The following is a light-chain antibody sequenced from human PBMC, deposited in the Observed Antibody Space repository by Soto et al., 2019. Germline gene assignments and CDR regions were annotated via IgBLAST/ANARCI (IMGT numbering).Light chain of an antibody. CDR2: AAS. CDR1: QGISNY. Sequence: DIQMTQSPSSLSASVGDRVTITCRASQGISNYLAWYQQKPGKVPKLLIYAASTLQSGVPSRFSGSGSGTDFTLTISSLQPDDVATYYCQKYNSAAPWTFGQGTKV. V-gene: IGKV1-27*01. J-gene: IGKJ1*01. CDR3: QKYNSAAPWT.